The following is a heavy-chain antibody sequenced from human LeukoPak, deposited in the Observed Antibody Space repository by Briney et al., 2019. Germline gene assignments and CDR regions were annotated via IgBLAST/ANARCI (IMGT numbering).Heavy chain of an antibody. CDR1: GGTFSSYA. CDR2: ISAYNGNT. V-gene: IGHV1-18*01. CDR3: ARVYDSSGYLIDFDY. D-gene: IGHD3-22*01. Sequence: ASVKVSCKASGGTFSSYAISWVRQAPGQGLEWMGWISAYNGNTNYAQKLQGRVTMTTDTSTSTAYMELRSLRSDDTAVYYCARVYDSSGYLIDFDYWGQGTLVTVSS. J-gene: IGHJ4*02.